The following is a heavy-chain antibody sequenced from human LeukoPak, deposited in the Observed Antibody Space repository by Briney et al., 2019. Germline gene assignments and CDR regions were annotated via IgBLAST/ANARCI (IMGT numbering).Heavy chain of an antibody. CDR1: GFTFSNYW. CDR2: INSDGINT. CDR3: ARGSVWFGRGNAFDI. J-gene: IGHJ3*02. D-gene: IGHD3-10*01. Sequence: GGSLRLSCAASGFTFSNYWMHWVRQAPGKGLVWVSRINSDGINTSYADSVKGRFTISRDNSKNTLYLQMNSLRAEDTAVYYCARGSVWFGRGNAFDIWGQGTMVTVSS. V-gene: IGHV3-74*01.